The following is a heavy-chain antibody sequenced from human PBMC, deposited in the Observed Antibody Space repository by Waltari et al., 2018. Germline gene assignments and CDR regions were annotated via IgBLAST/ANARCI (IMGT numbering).Heavy chain of an antibody. V-gene: IGHV4-39*01. D-gene: IGHD3-3*01. CDR2: IYYSGST. CDR1: GGSISSSSSY. CDR3: ARSVEWLFQHDAFDI. J-gene: IGHJ3*02. Sequence: QLQLQESGPGLVKPSETLSLTCTVSGGSISSSSSYWGWIRQPPGKGLEWIGSIYYSGSTYYNPSLKSRVTISVDTSKNQFSLKLSSVTAADTAVYYCARSVEWLFQHDAFDIWGQGTMVTVSS.